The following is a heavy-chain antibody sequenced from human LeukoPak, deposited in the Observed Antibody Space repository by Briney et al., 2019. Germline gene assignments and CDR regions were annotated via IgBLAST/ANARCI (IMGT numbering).Heavy chain of an antibody. CDR3: ASLDYFDSSDYGDY. CDR2: ISGSGGST. V-gene: IGHV3-23*01. J-gene: IGHJ4*02. Sequence: GGSLRLSCAASGITVSTNYMSWVRQAPGKGLEWVSAISGSGGSTYYTDSVTGRFTISRDNSKNTLYLQMNSLRAEDTALYYCASLDYFDSSDYGDYWGQGTLVTVSS. D-gene: IGHD3-22*01. CDR1: GITVSTNY.